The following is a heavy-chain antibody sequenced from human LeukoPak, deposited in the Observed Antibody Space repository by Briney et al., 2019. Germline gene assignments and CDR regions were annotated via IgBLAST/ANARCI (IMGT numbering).Heavy chain of an antibody. V-gene: IGHV1-69*13. Sequence: SVKVSCKASGCTFTSNGISWVRQAPGQGLEWMGGIIPIFGTANYAQKFQGRVTITADESTSTAYMELSSLRSEDTAVYYCASTQRSIAAAGGTYYYYYYMDVWGKGTTVTISS. CDR1: GCTFTSNG. CDR2: IIPIFGTA. CDR3: ASTQRSIAAAGGTYYYYYYMDV. D-gene: IGHD6-13*01. J-gene: IGHJ6*03.